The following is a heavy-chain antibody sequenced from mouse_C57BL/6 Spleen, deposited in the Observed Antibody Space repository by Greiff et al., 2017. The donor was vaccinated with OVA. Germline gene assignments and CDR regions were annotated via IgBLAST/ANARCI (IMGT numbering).Heavy chain of an antibody. D-gene: IGHD2-4*01. Sequence: EVMLVESGGDLVKPGGSLKLSCAASGFTFSSYGMSWVRQTPDKRLEWVATISSGGSYTYYPDSVKGRFTISRDNAKNTLYLQMSSLKSEDTAMYYCARPLYYDYGPFDYWGQGTTLTVSS. CDR1: GFTFSSYG. J-gene: IGHJ2*01. CDR3: ARPLYYDYGPFDY. CDR2: ISSGGSYT. V-gene: IGHV5-6*02.